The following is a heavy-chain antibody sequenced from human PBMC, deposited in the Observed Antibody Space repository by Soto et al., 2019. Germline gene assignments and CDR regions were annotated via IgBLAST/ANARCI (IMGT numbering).Heavy chain of an antibody. CDR3: ARVGGLYYYDSSGYPDDAFDI. CDR2: TRNKANSYTT. CDR1: GFTFSDHY. V-gene: IGHV3-72*01. Sequence: GGSLRLSCAASGFTFSDHYMDWVRQAPGKGLEWVGRTRNKANSYTTEYAASVKGRFTISRDDSKNSLYLQMNSLKTEDTAVYYCARVGGLYYYDSSGYPDDAFDIWGQGTMVTV. D-gene: IGHD3-22*01. J-gene: IGHJ3*02.